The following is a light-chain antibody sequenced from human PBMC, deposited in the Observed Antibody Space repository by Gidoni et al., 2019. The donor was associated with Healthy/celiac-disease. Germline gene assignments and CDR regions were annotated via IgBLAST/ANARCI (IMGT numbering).Light chain of an antibody. CDR3: AAWDDSLSGRV. CDR1: SSNIGSND. Sequence: QSVLTQPPSAAGTTGQRVTISCSGRSSNIGSNDVSWDKQLPGTAPKLLIYRHKQRPSGVPVRFSGSKSGTSASLAISGLRSADEADYYCAAWDDSLSGRVFGGGTKLTVL. CDR2: RHK. J-gene: IGLJ2*01. V-gene: IGLV1-47*01.